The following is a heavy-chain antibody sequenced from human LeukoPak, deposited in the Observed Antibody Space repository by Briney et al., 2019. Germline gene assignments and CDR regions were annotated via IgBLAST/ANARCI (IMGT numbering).Heavy chain of an antibody. V-gene: IGHV3-23*01. CDR3: ARSTMTDY. Sequence: GGSLRLSCAASGFAFSSHAMSWVRQAPGKGLEWVSTISGSGGSTFYADSVKGRFTISRDNSKNTLYLQMNSLRAEDTAVYYCARSTMTDYWGQGTLVTVSS. J-gene: IGHJ4*02. CDR1: GFAFSSHA. CDR2: ISGSGGST. D-gene: IGHD3-3*01.